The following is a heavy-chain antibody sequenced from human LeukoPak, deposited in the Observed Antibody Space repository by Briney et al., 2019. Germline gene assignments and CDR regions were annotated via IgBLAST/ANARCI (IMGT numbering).Heavy chain of an antibody. V-gene: IGHV1-18*01. D-gene: IGHD3-3*01. Sequence: GASVKVSCKASGYTFTSYGISWVRQAPGQGLEWMGWISAYNGNTNYAQKLQGRVTMTTDTSTSTAYMELRSLRSDDTAVYYCAREIEGSRWARYNWFDPWGQGTLVTVPS. CDR3: AREIEGSRWARYNWFDP. J-gene: IGHJ5*02. CDR2: ISAYNGNT. CDR1: GYTFTSYG.